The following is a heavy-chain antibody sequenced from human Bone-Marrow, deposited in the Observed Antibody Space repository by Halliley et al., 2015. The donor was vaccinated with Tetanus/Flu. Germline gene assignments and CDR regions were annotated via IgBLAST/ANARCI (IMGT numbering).Heavy chain of an antibody. V-gene: IGHV4-59*01. Sequence: TLSLTCSVSHGSMSGYYWTWIRQPPGKGLEWIGYIYYSGTTSYNPSLESRVIISLDTSKNQFSLKLTSVTAADTAVYYCAASIVATASGNWFDPWGQGTLVSVSS. CDR2: IYYSGTT. D-gene: IGHD5-12*01. J-gene: IGHJ5*02. CDR3: AASIVATASGNWFDP. CDR1: HGSMSGYY.